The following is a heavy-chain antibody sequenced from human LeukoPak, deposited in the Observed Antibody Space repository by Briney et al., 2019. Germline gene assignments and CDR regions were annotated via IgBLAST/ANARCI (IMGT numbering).Heavy chain of an antibody. CDR2: IGYDGSNK. J-gene: IGHJ4*02. CDR1: RFTFSSDV. D-gene: IGHD6-19*01. V-gene: IGHV3-30*02. Sequence: GGALRLSSAASRFTFSSDVMHSGRQAPGKGLERVAFIGYDGSNKYYADSVKFRLTIFRDNSKNTLYLQMNSLRAEDTAVYYCAKGPATVDSSGFDYWGQGTLVTVSS. CDR3: AKGPATVDSSGFDY.